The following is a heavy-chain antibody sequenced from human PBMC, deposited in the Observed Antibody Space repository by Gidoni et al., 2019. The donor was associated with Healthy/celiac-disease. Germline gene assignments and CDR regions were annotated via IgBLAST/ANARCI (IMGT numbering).Heavy chain of an antibody. CDR2: IKPSGGRT. J-gene: IGHJ3*02. CDR1: GYTCSSHY. D-gene: IGHD4-17*01. V-gene: IGHV1-46*01. Sequence: QLQLVQSGAEVKKPGASVKVACKASGYTCSSHYMHGLRQAPGQGLGLMGIIKPSGGRTSYAEKFQGRVTMTRDTSTSKVYMEMSSLRSEDTAVYYCARDWTLDYGDSGAFDIWGQGTMVTVSS. CDR3: ARDWTLDYGDSGAFDI.